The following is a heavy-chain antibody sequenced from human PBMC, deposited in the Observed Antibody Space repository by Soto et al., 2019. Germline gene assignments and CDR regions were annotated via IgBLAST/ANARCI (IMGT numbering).Heavy chain of an antibody. D-gene: IGHD2-15*01. Sequence: EVQLVESGGGLVQPGRSLRLSCAASGFTFDDYAMHWVRQAPGKGLEWVSGISWNSGSIGYADSVKGRFTISRDNAKNSLYLQMNSLRAEDTALYYCAKARGGPLDYWGQGTLVTVSS. V-gene: IGHV3-9*01. J-gene: IGHJ4*02. CDR3: AKARGGPLDY. CDR1: GFTFDDYA. CDR2: ISWNSGSI.